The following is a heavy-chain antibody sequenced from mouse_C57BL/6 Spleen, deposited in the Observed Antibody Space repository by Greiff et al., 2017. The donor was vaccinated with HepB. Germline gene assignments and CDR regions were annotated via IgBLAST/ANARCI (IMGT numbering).Heavy chain of an antibody. CDR1: GYSITSGYY. CDR2: ISYDGSN. V-gene: IGHV3-6*01. Sequence: DVHLVESGPGLVKPSQSLSLTCSVTGYSITSGYYWNWIRQFPGNKLEWMGYISYDGSNNYNPSLKNRISITRDTSKNQFFLKLNSVTTEDTATYYCAREEGRRYFDYWGQGTTLTVSS. J-gene: IGHJ2*01. CDR3: AREEGRRYFDY. D-gene: IGHD3-3*01.